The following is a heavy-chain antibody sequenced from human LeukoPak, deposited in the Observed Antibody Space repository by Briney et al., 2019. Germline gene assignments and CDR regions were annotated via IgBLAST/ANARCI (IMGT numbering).Heavy chain of an antibody. J-gene: IGHJ4*02. V-gene: IGHV3-20*04. CDR1: GFTFDDYG. Sequence: GRSLRLSCAASGFTFDDYGMSWVRQAPGKGLEWVSGINWNGGSTGYADSVKGRFTISRDNAKNSLYLQMNSLRAEDTALYYCARRRDGYNYLDYWGQGTLVTVSS. CDR2: INWNGGST. CDR3: ARRRDGYNYLDY. D-gene: IGHD5-24*01.